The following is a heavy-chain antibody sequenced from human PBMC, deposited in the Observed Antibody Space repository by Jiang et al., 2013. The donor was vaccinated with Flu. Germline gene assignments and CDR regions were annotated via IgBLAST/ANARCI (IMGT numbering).Heavy chain of an antibody. CDR2: INPNSGGT. CDR1: GYTFSGYY. V-gene: IGHV1-2*02. Sequence: YGAEVKKPGASVKVSCKASGYTFSGYYMHWVRQAPGQGLEWMGWINPNSGGTNFAQKFQGRVTMTRDTSISTAYMELSSLRSDDTAVYYCARVGEFGSGSYLVYWGQGTLVTVSS. CDR3: ARVGEFGSGSYLVY. D-gene: IGHD3-10*01. J-gene: IGHJ4*02.